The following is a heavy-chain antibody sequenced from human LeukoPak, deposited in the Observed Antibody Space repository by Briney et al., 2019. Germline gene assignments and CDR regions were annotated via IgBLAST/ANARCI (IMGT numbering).Heavy chain of an antibody. CDR3: ARRAAAGRCLDY. CDR2: ISSGGSTT. Sequence: GGSLRLSCAVSGFTFSDYYMSWIRQAPGKGLEWVSYISSGGSTTSHADSVKGRFTISRDNAENSLYLQMNSLRAEDSAVYYCARRAAAGRCLDYWGQGTLVTVSS. V-gene: IGHV3-11*01. D-gene: IGHD6-13*01. J-gene: IGHJ4*02. CDR1: GFTFSDYY.